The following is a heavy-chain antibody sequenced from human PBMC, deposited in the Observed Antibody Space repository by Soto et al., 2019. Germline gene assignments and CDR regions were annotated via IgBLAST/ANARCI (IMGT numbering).Heavy chain of an antibody. CDR1: GGSISSGGYS. CDR2: IYHSGST. D-gene: IGHD2-15*01. V-gene: IGHV4-30-2*01. CDR3: AIGWQLLPAYYYYGMDV. J-gene: IGHJ6*02. Sequence: SETLSLTCAVSGGSISSGGYSWSWIRQPPGKGLEWIGYIYHSGSTYYNPSLKSRVTISVDRSTIQFPLKLSSVTAADTAVYYCAIGWQLLPAYYYYGMDVWGQGTTVTVSS.